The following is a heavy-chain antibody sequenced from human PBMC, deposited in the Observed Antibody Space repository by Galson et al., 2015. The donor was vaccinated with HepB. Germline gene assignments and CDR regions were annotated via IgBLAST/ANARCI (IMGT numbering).Heavy chain of an antibody. Sequence: SVKVSCKASGGTFSSYAISWVRQAPGQGLEWMGGIIPIFGTANYAQKFQGRVTITADESTSTAYMELSSLRSEDTAVYYCARGRYGGYVRAFDYWGQGTLVTVSS. J-gene: IGHJ4*02. V-gene: IGHV1-69*13. CDR1: GGTFSSYA. CDR2: IIPIFGTA. D-gene: IGHD5-12*01. CDR3: ARGRYGGYVRAFDY.